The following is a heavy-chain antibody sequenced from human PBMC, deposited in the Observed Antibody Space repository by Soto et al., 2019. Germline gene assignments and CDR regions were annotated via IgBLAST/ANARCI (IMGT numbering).Heavy chain of an antibody. Sequence: QVQLVESGGGVVQPGRSLRLSCAASGFTFSSYAMHWVGQAPGKGLEWVAVISYDGSNKYYADSVKGRFTISRDNSKNTLYLQMNSLRAEDTAVYYCARDTQGEQQLVLDYWGQGTLVTVSS. CDR1: GFTFSSYA. CDR2: ISYDGSNK. V-gene: IGHV3-30-3*01. CDR3: ARDTQGEQQLVLDY. J-gene: IGHJ4*02. D-gene: IGHD6-13*01.